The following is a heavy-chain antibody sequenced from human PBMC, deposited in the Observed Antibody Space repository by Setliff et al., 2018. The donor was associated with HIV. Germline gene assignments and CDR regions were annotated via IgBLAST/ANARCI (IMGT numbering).Heavy chain of an antibody. CDR1: GGSFSGYY. V-gene: IGHV4-34*01. J-gene: IGHJ4*02. CDR3: ARYLFCGGDCYSGFDY. Sequence: PSETLSLTCAVYGGSFSGYYWSWIRQPPGKGLEWIGEFNHGRSTNNNPSLKSRVTISLDTSKNQFSLRLTSVTAADTAVYYCARYLFCGGDCYSGFDYWGQGTLVTVS. D-gene: IGHD2-21*02. CDR2: FNHGRST.